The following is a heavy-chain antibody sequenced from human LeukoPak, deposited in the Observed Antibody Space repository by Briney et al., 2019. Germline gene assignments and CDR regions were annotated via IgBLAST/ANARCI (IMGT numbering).Heavy chain of an antibody. V-gene: IGHV3-43*02. D-gene: IGHD3-10*01. CDR3: AKEGGSGSYFSRYGTNV. CDR2: ISGDGGST. CDR1: GFPFDDYA. Sequence: GGSLRLSCAASGFPFDDYAMHWVRQAPGKGLEWVSLISGDGGSTYYADSVKGRFTISRDNSKNSLYLQMNSLRTEDTALYYCAKEGGSGSYFSRYGTNVWGQGTTVTVS. J-gene: IGHJ6*02.